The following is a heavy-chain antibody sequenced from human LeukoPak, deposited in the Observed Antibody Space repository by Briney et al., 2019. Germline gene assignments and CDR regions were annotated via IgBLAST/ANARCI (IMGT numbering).Heavy chain of an antibody. V-gene: IGHV3-66*01. D-gene: IGHD1-26*01. CDR2: IYSGGYT. CDR3: ARDVGFIVGATSGAFDI. CDR1: GFPVSNNY. J-gene: IGHJ3*02. Sequence: GSLLHSWAASGFPVSNNYRTLGRQAPGKGLELDSVIYSGGYTYYPDSVKGRFTISRDNTKNTVYLQMNSLSADDTAVYYCARDVGFIVGATSGAFDIWGQGTMVTVSS.